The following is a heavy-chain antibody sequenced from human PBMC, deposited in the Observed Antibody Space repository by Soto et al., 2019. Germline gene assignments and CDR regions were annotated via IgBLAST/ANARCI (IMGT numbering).Heavy chain of an antibody. D-gene: IGHD7-27*01. CDR3: ARRWGRTFDY. V-gene: IGHV4-39*07. Sequence: PSETLSLTCTVSGGSISSSTYYWGWMRQPPGKGLEWIASIFIGGNTYYNPSLKSRVTISVDTSKNQFSLKLSSVTAADTAVYYCARRWGRTFDYWGQGTLVTVSS. CDR1: GGSISSSTYY. CDR2: IFIGGNT. J-gene: IGHJ4*02.